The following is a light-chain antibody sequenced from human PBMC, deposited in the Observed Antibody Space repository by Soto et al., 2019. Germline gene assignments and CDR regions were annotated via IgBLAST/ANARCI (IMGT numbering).Light chain of an antibody. CDR2: DAS. J-gene: IGKJ3*01. Sequence: EIVLTQSPATLSLSPGERATLSCRASQSVSDSLVWYQQKPGQAPRLLIYDASNRSTGIPARFSGSGSGTDFTLTISSLEPEDFAVYYCQQRSNWPLFTFGPGTKVDIK. V-gene: IGKV3-11*01. CDR3: QQRSNWPLFT. CDR1: QSVSDS.